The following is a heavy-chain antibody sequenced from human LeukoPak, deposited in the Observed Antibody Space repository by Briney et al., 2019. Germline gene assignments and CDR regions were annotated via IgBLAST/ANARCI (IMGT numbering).Heavy chain of an antibody. CDR1: GGTFSSYA. CDR2: IIPIFGTA. Sequence: ASVKVSCKASGGTFSSYAISWVRQAPGQGLEWMGGIIPIFGTANYAQKFQGRVTITTDESTSTAYMELSSLRSEDTAVYYCAREARDAFDICGQGTMVTVSS. CDR3: AREARDAFDI. J-gene: IGHJ3*02. V-gene: IGHV1-69*05.